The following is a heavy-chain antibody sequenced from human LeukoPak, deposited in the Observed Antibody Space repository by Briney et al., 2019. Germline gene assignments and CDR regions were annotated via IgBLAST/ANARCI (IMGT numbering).Heavy chain of an antibody. CDR2: IYYSGST. CDR1: GGSFSGYY. J-gene: IGHJ4*02. V-gene: IGHV4-59*01. D-gene: IGHD2-15*01. CDR3: ARGHSGALDY. Sequence: SETLSLTCAVYGGSFSGYYWSWIRQPPGKGLEWIGYIYYSGSTNYNPSLKSRVTISVDTSKNQFSLKLSSVTAADTAVYYCARGHSGALDYWGQGTLVTVSS.